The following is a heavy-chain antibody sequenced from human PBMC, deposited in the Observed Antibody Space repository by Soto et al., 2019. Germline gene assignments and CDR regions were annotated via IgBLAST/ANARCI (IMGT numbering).Heavy chain of an antibody. CDR2: ISAYNGNT. J-gene: IGHJ4*02. CDR3: ARDRPAVYYDFWSGEILY. CDR1: GYTFTSYG. Sequence: ASVKVSCKASGYTFTSYGISGVRQAPGQGLEWMGWISAYNGNTSYAQKLQGRVTMTTDTSTSTAYMELRSLRSDDTAVYYRARDRPAVYYDFWSGEILYWGQGTLVTVSS. D-gene: IGHD3-3*01. V-gene: IGHV1-18*01.